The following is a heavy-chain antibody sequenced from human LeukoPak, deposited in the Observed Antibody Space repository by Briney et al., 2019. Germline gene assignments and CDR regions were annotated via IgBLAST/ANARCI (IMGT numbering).Heavy chain of an antibody. D-gene: IGHD3-10*01. CDR1: GGSISSSNYY. CDR2: IYYSGST. CDR3: AREASRRGFHGMDV. J-gene: IGHJ6*02. V-gene: IGHV4-39*07. Sequence: PSETLSLTCTVSGGSISSSNYYWGWIRQPPGKGLEWIGSIYYSGSTHYNPSLKSRVTISVDTSKNQFSLKLSSVTAADTAVYYCAREASRRGFHGMDVWGQGTTVTVSS.